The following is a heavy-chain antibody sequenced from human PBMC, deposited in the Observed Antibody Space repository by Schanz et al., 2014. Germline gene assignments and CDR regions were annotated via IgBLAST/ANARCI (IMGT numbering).Heavy chain of an antibody. CDR1: GYTLTTYG. CDR3: ARNIIATARAYDI. J-gene: IGHJ3*02. Sequence: QVQLVQSGAEVKKPGASVKVSCKASGYTLTTYGISWVRQAPGQGLEWMGWISAYNGDTKFAKTFQDRVTLTTDTSTSTAYMELRSLRSDDTAVYYCARNIIATARAYDIWGQGTMVTVSS. CDR2: ISAYNGDT. V-gene: IGHV1-18*04. D-gene: IGHD6-13*01.